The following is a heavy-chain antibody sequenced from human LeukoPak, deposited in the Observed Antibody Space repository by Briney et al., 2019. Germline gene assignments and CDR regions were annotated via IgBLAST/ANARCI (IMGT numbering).Heavy chain of an antibody. D-gene: IGHD3-3*01. CDR3: ARDERRTYDFWSGSYQREYYSSGMGV. CDR2: IYYSGST. J-gene: IGHJ6*02. Sequence: SETLSLTCTVSGGSISSYYWSWIRQPPGKGLEWVGYIYYSGSTNYNPSLKSRVTISVDTSKNQFSMKLNSVTAADTAVYYCARDERRTYDFWSGSYQREYYSSGMGVWGQGTTVTVSS. CDR1: GGSISSYY. V-gene: IGHV4-59*01.